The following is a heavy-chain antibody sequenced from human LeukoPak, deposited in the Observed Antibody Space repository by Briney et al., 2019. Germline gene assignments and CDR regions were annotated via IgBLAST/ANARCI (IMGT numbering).Heavy chain of an antibody. V-gene: IGHV3-23*01. CDR1: GFTFRSYA. D-gene: IGHD5-18*01. CDR2: ISGSGGST. J-gene: IGHJ4*02. CDR3: ARHPGDGIQQWSTYSFDN. Sequence: GGSLRLSCAASGFTFRSYAMSWVRQAPGKGLEWVSAISGSGGSTYYADSVKGRFTISRDNSKNTLYLQMNSLRAADTAVYYCARHPGDGIQQWSTYSFDNWGQGALVTVSS.